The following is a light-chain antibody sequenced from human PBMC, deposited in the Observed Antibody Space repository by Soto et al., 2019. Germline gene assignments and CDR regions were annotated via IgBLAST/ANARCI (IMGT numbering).Light chain of an antibody. Sequence: NFMLTQPHSVSESPGKTVTISCTRSSGSIVSNYVQWYQQRPGSAPTTVIYEDNERPSGVPDRFSGSLDSSSNSASLTISGLKNEDEADYYCQSYDSSNYVIFGGGTKLTVL. CDR1: SGSIVSNY. CDR2: EDN. J-gene: IGLJ2*01. V-gene: IGLV6-57*04. CDR3: QSYDSSNYVI.